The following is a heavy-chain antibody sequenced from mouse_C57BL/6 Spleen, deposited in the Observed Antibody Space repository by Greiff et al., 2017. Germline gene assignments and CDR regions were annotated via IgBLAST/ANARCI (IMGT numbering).Heavy chain of an antibody. CDR3: ARGGYNPLFDY. D-gene: IGHD1-3*01. V-gene: IGHV1-69*01. Sequence: VQLQQPGAELVMPGASVKLSCKASGYTFTSYWMHWVKQRPGQGLEWIGEIDPSDSYTNYNQKFKGKSTLTVDKSSSTAYMQLSSLTSEDSAVYYGARGGYNPLFDYWGQGTTLTVSS. CDR1: GYTFTSYW. J-gene: IGHJ2*01. CDR2: IDPSDSYT.